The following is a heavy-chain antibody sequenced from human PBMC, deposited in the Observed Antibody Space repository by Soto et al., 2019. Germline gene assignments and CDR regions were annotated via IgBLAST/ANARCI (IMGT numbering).Heavy chain of an antibody. J-gene: IGHJ6*02. Sequence: QVQLQQWGAGLLKPSETLSLTCAVYGGSFSGYYWSWIRQPPGKGLEWIGEINHSGSTNYNPSLKSRVTISVDTSKNQFSLKLSSVTAADTAVYYCARGQKRPYTIFGVVKPYYYGMDVWGQGTTVTVSS. CDR2: INHSGST. CDR3: ARGQKRPYTIFGVVKPYYYGMDV. CDR1: GGSFSGYY. V-gene: IGHV4-34*01. D-gene: IGHD3-3*01.